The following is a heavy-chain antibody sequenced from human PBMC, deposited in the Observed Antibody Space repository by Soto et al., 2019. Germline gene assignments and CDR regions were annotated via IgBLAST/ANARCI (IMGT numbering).Heavy chain of an antibody. CDR1: GGSINSTVHY. D-gene: IGHD5-18*01. Sequence: SETLSLTCTVSGGSINSTVHYWGWIRQPPGKGLEWLANIYYSGRTYYNPSLRSRVSISVDTSKNQFSLKLSSVTAADTAVYYCARQRAMARDFDSWGQGILVTVS. CDR2: IYYSGRT. CDR3: ARQRAMARDFDS. J-gene: IGHJ4*02. V-gene: IGHV4-39*01.